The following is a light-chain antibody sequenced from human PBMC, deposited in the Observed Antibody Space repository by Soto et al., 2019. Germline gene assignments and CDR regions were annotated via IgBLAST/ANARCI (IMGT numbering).Light chain of an antibody. CDR3: QQYGSSPGT. CDR2: GAS. Sequence: PGEIAALSCRASQSVTSSYLAWYQQRPGQAPRLLIYGASSRATGIPDRFSGSESGTDFTLTISRLEPEDFAVYYCQQYGSSPGTFGGGTKVEIK. CDR1: QSVTSSY. J-gene: IGKJ4*01. V-gene: IGKV3-20*01.